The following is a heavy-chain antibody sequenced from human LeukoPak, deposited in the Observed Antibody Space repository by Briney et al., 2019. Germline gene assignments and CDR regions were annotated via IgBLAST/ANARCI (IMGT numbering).Heavy chain of an antibody. CDR3: ARGRYGGNSYYFDY. CDR2: ISSSSSYT. V-gene: IGHV3-11*06. J-gene: IGHJ4*02. D-gene: IGHD4-23*01. CDR1: GFTFSDYY. Sequence: GGSLRLSCAASGFTFSDYYMSWIRQAPGKGLEWVSYISSSSSYTNYADSVKGRFTISRNNAKNSLYLQVNSLRAEDTAVYYCARGRYGGNSYYFDYWGQGTLVTVSS.